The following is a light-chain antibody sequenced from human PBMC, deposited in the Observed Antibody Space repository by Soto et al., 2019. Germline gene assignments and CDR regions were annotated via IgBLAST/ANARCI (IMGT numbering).Light chain of an antibody. CDR2: DAS. CDR3: QQFGRSPRFT. CDR1: QNIGDDY. V-gene: IGKV3-20*01. J-gene: IGKJ3*01. Sequence: IVLTQSPGTLSLSPGDRATLSCRASQNIGDDYLAWYQQKPGQAPRLLRYDASRRATGIPERFSGSGSGTDFTLTINRLEPEDFAVYYCQQFGRSPRFTFGPGTKVDI.